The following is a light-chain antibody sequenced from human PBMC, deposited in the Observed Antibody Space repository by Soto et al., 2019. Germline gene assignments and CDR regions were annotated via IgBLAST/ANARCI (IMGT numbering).Light chain of an antibody. CDR3: QQTYSTPRGA. CDR2: AAS. V-gene: IGKV1-39*01. Sequence: DIQMTQSPSSLSASVGDRVTITCRASESIRNNLNWYQQKPGKAPKLLIYAASTLQSGVPSRFSGGGSGTEFTLTIGSLQPEDFTTYYCQQTYSTPRGAFGQGTMVEFK. J-gene: IGKJ1*01. CDR1: ESIRNN.